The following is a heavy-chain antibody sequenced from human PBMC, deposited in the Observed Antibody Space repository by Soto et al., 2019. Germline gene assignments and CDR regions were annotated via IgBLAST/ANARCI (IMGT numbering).Heavy chain of an antibody. CDR1: GYTFTSYA. D-gene: IGHD3-10*01. J-gene: IGHJ4*02. Sequence: QVQLVQSGAEVKKPGASVKVSCKASGYTFTSYAMHWVRQAPGQRLEWMGWINAGNGNTKYPQKFQGRVTITRDTSASTAYMELSSLRSEDTAVYYCARDNGSGSRYDYWGQGTLVTVSS. CDR3: ARDNGSGSRYDY. V-gene: IGHV1-3*01. CDR2: INAGNGNT.